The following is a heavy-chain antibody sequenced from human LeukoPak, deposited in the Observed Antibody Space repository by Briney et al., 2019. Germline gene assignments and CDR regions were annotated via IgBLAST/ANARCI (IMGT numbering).Heavy chain of an antibody. Sequence: SETLSLTCTVSGGSISSSSYYWGWIRQPPGKGLEWIGSIYYSGSTYYNPSLKSRVTISVDTSKNQFSLKLSSVTAADTAVYYCARRSRCSGGSCYGGGSYFDYWAREPWSPSPQ. CDR1: GGSISSSSYY. CDR3: ARRSRCSGGSCYGGGSYFDY. J-gene: IGHJ4*02. V-gene: IGHV4-39*01. D-gene: IGHD2-15*01. CDR2: IYYSGST.